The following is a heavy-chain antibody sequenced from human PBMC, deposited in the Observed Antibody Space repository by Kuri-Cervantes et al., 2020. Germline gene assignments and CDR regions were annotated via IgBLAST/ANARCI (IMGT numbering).Heavy chain of an antibody. J-gene: IGHJ4*02. V-gene: IGHV1-24*01. D-gene: IGHD2-15*01. CDR2: FDPEDGET. Sequence: ASVKVSCKVSGYTLTELSMHWVRQAPGKGLEWMGGFDPEDGETIYAQKFQGRATMTEDTSTSTAYMELRSLRSDDTAVYYCAREGWPGETPDYWGQGTLVTVSS. CDR3: AREGWPGETPDY. CDR1: GYTLTELS.